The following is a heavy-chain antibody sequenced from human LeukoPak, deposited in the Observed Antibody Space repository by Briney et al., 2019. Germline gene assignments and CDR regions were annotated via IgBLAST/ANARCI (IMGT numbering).Heavy chain of an antibody. J-gene: IGHJ5*02. CDR3: ARVLGRSGYASWGLDP. V-gene: IGHV3-23*01. CDR2: ISGSGGST. D-gene: IGHD3-3*01. CDR1: GFTFSSYA. Sequence: PGGSLRLSCAASGFTFSSYAMSWVRQAPGKGLEWVSAISGSGGSTYYADSVKGRFTISRDNSKNTLYLQMNSLRAEDTAVYYCARVLGRSGYASWGLDPWGQGTLVTVSS.